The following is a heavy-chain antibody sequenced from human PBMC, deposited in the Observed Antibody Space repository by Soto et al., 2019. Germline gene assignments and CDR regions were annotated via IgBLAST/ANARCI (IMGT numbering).Heavy chain of an antibody. CDR3: ARGYCSGGSCGDAFDI. CDR1: GGSISSGGYY. J-gene: IGHJ3*02. CDR2: IYYSGST. V-gene: IGHV4-31*03. D-gene: IGHD2-15*01. Sequence: QVQLQESGPGLVKPSQTLSLTCTVSGGSISSGGYYWSWIRQHPGKGLEWIGYIYYSGSTYYNPSLKSRVTISVDTSKNQFSLKLSSVTAADTAVYYCARGYCSGGSCGDAFDIWGQGTMFTVSS.